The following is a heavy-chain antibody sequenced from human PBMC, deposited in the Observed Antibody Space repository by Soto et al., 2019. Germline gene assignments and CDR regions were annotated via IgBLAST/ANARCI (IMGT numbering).Heavy chain of an antibody. CDR3: ARDFQGGDYGDYGSLDY. Sequence: GGSLRLSCAASGFTFSSYSMNWVRQAPGKGLEWVSSISNSSSYIYYAESVKGRFTISRDNAKNSLYLQMNSLRAEDTAVYYCARDFQGGDYGDYGSLDYWGQGTLVTVSS. CDR2: ISNSSSYI. D-gene: IGHD4-17*01. CDR1: GFTFSSYS. J-gene: IGHJ4*02. V-gene: IGHV3-21*01.